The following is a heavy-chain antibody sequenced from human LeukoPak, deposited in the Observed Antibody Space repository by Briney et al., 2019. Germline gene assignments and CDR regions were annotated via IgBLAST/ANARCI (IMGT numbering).Heavy chain of an antibody. J-gene: IGHJ4*02. CDR3: ATPLVPN. Sequence: GGSLRLSCAASGFTFSSYAMHWVRQAPGKGLEWVAVISYDGSNKYYADSVKGRFTISRDNSKNTLYLQMNSLRAEDTAVYYCATPLVPNWGQGTLVTVSS. V-gene: IGHV3-30-3*01. CDR2: ISYDGSNK. D-gene: IGHD6-6*01. CDR1: GFTFSSYA.